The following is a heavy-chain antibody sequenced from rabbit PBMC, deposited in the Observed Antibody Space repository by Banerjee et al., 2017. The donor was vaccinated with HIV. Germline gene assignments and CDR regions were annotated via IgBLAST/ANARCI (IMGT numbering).Heavy chain of an antibody. V-gene: IGHV1S45*01. D-gene: IGHD1-1*01. Sequence: QEKLVESGGGLVQPEGSLTLTCKASGFDISTYHMCWVRQAPGKGLEWIACIYGGSSGSTYYASWAKGRFTISKTSSTTVTLQMTSLTAADTATYFCARDLAGVSGYTKLWGQGTLVTVS. CDR2: IYGGSSGST. CDR1: GFDISTYH. J-gene: IGHJ3*01. CDR3: ARDLAGVSGYTKL.